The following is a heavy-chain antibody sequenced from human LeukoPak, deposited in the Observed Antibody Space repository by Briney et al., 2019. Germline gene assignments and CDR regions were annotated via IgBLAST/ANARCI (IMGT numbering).Heavy chain of an antibody. J-gene: IGHJ4*02. CDR2: IYSGGST. V-gene: IGHV3-66*01. CDR1: GFTVSSNY. D-gene: IGHD6-13*01. CDR3: ARDRGVGSWCHFFDY. Sequence: PGGSLRLSCAASGFTVSSNYMSWVRQAPGKGLEWVSVIYSGGSTYYADSVKGRFTISRDNSKNTLYLQMNSLRAEDTAVYYCARDRGVGSWCHFFDYWGQGTLVTVSS.